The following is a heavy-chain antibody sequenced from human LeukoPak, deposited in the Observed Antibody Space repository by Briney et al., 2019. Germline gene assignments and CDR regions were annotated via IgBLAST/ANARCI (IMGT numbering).Heavy chain of an antibody. CDR3: ARQGRRDLFDY. D-gene: IGHD2-21*01. J-gene: IGHJ4*02. Sequence: GGSLRLSCAASGFTFNIYWMSWVRQAPGKGLEWVANIKLGGGEKYYVDSVKGRFTISRDNAQNSLYLQMNSLRAEDTAVYYCARQGRRDLFDYWGQGTLVTVSS. V-gene: IGHV3-7*01. CDR2: IKLGGGEK. CDR1: GFTFNIYW.